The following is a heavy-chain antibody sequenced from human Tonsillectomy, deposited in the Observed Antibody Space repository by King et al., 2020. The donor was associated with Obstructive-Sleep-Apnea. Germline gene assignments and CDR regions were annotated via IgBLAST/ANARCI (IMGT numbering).Heavy chain of an antibody. Sequence: VQLVESGAEVRKPGESLKISCKGSGDTFTNYWIAWVRQMPGKGLERMGIIYPDDTDTRSSPSFQGQVTISADKSISTAYLQWSSLKASDTAMYYCSRGMDYWGQGTLVTVSS. CDR1: GDTFTNYW. D-gene: IGHD1-14*01. J-gene: IGHJ4*02. CDR2: IYPDDTDT. V-gene: IGHV5-51*01. CDR3: SRGMDY.